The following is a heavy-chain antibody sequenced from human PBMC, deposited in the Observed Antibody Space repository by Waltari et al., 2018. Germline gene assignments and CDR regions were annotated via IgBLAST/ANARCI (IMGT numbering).Heavy chain of an antibody. CDR1: GFNVSSSY. CDR2: IYSGGST. J-gene: IGHJ4*02. Sequence: EVQLVETGGGLIQPGGSLRLSCAASGFNVSSSYMSWVRQAPGKGLEWVSVIYSGGSTYYADSVKCRFSISRDNSKNTLYLQMNSLRAEDTAVYYCARGGDYGTSAYYDYWGQGTLVTVSS. CDR3: ARGGDYGTSAYYDY. V-gene: IGHV3-53*02. D-gene: IGHD3-22*01.